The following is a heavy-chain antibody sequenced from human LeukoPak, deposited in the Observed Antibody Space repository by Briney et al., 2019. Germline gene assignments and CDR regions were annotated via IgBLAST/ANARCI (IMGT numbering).Heavy chain of an antibody. V-gene: IGHV1-69*05. CDR2: IIPIFGTA. J-gene: IGHJ6*03. D-gene: IGHD2-21*02. CDR1: GGTFSSYA. CDR3: ATGQPDCGGDCYSEVGYYYYYMDV. Sequence: ASVKVSCKASGGTFSSYAISWVRQAPGQGLEWMGGIIPIFGTANYAQKFQGRVTITTDESTSTAYLELSSLRSEDTAVYYCATGQPDCGGDCYSEVGYYYYYMDVWGKGTTVTVSS.